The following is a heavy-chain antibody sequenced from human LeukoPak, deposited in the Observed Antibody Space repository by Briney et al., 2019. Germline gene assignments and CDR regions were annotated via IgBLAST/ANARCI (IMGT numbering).Heavy chain of an antibody. D-gene: IGHD1-26*01. V-gene: IGHV3-30*01. CDR2: ISYDGSNK. CDR1: GFTFSSYA. CDR3: ARAGWELPPDY. J-gene: IGHJ4*02. Sequence: PGRALRLSCAASGFTFSSYAMHWVRQAPGKGLEWVAVISYDGSNKYYADSVKGLFTISRDNSKNTLYLQMNSLRAEDTAVYYCARAGWELPPDYWGQGTLVTVSS.